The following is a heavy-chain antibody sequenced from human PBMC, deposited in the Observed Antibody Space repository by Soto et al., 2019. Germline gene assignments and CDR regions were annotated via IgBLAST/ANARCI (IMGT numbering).Heavy chain of an antibody. V-gene: IGHV3-23*01. J-gene: IGHJ4*02. CDR2: ISGSGGST. D-gene: IGHD2-15*01. Sequence: GGSLRLSCAASGFTFSSYAMSWVRQAPGKGLEWVSAISGSGGSTYYADSVKGRFTISRDNSKNTLYLQMNSLRAEDTAVYYCAKPELGYCSGGSCYSWLIGPKAEPYYFDYWGQGTLVTVSS. CDR3: AKPELGYCSGGSCYSWLIGPKAEPYYFDY. CDR1: GFTFSSYA.